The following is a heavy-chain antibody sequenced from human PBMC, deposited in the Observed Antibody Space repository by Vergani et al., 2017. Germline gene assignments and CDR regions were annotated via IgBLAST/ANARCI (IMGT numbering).Heavy chain of an antibody. J-gene: IGHJ4*02. Sequence: QVQLVQSGAEVKKPGSSVKVSCKASGGTFSSYAISWVRQAPGQGLEWMGGIIPIFGTANYAQKFQDKLTITADESTRTAYMELSSLRSEYTAVYYCAREAVISSTRQTFTPISMDYWGQGTLVTVSS. CDR1: GGTFSSYA. CDR3: AREAVISSTRQTFTPISMDY. D-gene: IGHD2-2*01. CDR2: IIPIFGTA. V-gene: IGHV1-69*13.